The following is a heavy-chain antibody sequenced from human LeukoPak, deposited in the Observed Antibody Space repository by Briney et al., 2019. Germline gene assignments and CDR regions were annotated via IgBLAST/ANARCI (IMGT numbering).Heavy chain of an antibody. Sequence: SETLSLTCTVSGGSISSYYWSWIRQPPGKGLEWIGYIYYSGSTNYNPSLKSRVTISVDTSKNQFSLKLSSVTAADTAVYYCARAGILTFDFWSGYPAYMDVWGKGTTVTVSS. CDR2: IYYSGST. CDR1: GGSISSYY. CDR3: ARAGILTFDFWSGYPAYMDV. V-gene: IGHV4-59*01. J-gene: IGHJ6*03. D-gene: IGHD3-3*01.